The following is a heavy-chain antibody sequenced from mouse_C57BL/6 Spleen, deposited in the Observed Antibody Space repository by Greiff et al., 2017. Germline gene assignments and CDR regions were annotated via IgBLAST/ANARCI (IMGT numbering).Heavy chain of an antibody. CDR1: GFSLTSYA. V-gene: IGHV2-9-1*01. J-gene: IGHJ4*01. CDR3: ARWDAGAMDY. D-gene: IGHD4-1*01. Sequence: QVQLQQSGPGLVAPSQSLSITCTVLGFSLTSYAISWVRQPPGKGLVWLGVIWTAGGTNYNASIKTRRSISKDNSKSQVFLKMNSLQTDDTARYYCARWDAGAMDYWGQGTSVTVSS. CDR2: IWTAGGT.